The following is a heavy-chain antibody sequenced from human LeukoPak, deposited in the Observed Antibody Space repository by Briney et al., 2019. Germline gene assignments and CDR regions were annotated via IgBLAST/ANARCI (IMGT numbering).Heavy chain of an antibody. V-gene: IGHV3-48*03. J-gene: IGHJ4*02. CDR2: ISSSGSGK. CDR3: ARRYYGVDY. CDR1: GFXFSSYE. D-gene: IGHD4-17*01. Sequence: GGSLRLSCAASGFXFSSYEMTWVRQAPGKGLEWVSFISSSGSGKNYADSVKGRFTISRDNAKNSLYLQMNSLRADDTAVYYCARRYYGVDYWGQGTLVTVSS.